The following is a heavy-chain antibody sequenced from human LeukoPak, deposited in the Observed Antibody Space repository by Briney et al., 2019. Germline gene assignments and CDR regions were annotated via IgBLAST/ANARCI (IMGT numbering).Heavy chain of an antibody. Sequence: GGSLILSCAASGFTFSSYSMNWVRQAPGKGLEWVSSISSSSSYIYYADSVKGRFTISRDNAKNSLYLQMNSLRAEDTAVYYCARGGVGATYYYGMDVWGQGTTVTVSS. CDR3: ARGGVGATYYYGMDV. D-gene: IGHD1-26*01. J-gene: IGHJ6*02. V-gene: IGHV3-21*01. CDR2: ISSSSSYI. CDR1: GFTFSSYS.